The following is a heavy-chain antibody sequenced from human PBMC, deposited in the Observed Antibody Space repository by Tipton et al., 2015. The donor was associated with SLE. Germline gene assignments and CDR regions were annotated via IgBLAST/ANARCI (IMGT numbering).Heavy chain of an antibody. V-gene: IGHV1-69*01. J-gene: IGHJ6*02. D-gene: IGHD6-13*01. CDR1: GGTFSSYA. CDR2: IIPIFGTA. CDR3: ATRLYLYSSSSRYSGMDV. Sequence: QLVQSGPEVKKPGSSVKVSCKASGGTFSSYAISWVRQAPGQGLEWMGGIIPIFGTANYAQKFQGRVTITADESTSTAYMGLSSLRSEDTAVYYCATRLYLYSSSSRYSGMDVWGQGTTVTVS.